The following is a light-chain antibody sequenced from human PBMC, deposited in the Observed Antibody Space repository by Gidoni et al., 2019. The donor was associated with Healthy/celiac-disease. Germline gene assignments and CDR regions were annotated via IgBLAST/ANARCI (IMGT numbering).Light chain of an antibody. CDR2: KAS. CDR3: QQYNSYSVT. CDR1: QSISSW. V-gene: IGKV1-5*03. Sequence: DIQMTQSPSTLSASVGDRVTITCRASQSISSWLAWYQQKPGKAPKLLIYKASSLESGVPSRFSVSGAGIEFTLSISSLQPDDCATYYCQQYNSYSVTFXHXTKVEIK. J-gene: IGKJ1*01.